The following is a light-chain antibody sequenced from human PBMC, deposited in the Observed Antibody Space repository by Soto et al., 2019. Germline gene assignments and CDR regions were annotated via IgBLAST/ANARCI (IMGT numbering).Light chain of an antibody. V-gene: IGKV3-15*01. CDR1: QSVSSN. Sequence: EIVMTQSPATLSVSPGERATLSCRASQSVSSNLAWYQQKPGQAPRLLIYGASTRATGIPARFSGSGSGTEFTLTISSLHSEDFAAYYCQQYNNWPGTFGQGTKVEIK. CDR2: GAS. CDR3: QQYNNWPGT. J-gene: IGKJ1*01.